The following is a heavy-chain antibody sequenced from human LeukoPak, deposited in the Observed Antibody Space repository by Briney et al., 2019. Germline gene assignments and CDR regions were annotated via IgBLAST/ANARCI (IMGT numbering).Heavy chain of an antibody. CDR3: ARISQSSGGFYY. Sequence: SQTLSLTCTVSGGSISNSGGFYWSWIRQHPGNGLELIGFISYRGSTYYNPSLKSRVSMSVDTSRSQFSLRLTSVTDEDTAVYYCARISQSSGGFYYWGQGSLVTVSS. D-gene: IGHD2-15*01. CDR2: ISYRGST. CDR1: GGSISNSGGFY. V-gene: IGHV4-31*02. J-gene: IGHJ4*02.